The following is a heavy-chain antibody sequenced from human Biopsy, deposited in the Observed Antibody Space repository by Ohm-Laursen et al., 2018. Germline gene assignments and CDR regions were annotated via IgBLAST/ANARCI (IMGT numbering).Heavy chain of an antibody. V-gene: IGHV1-2*06. D-gene: IGHD6-13*01. J-gene: IGHJ4*02. CDR1: GYPFSNYY. CDR3: ARMEQPHDY. Sequence: SVKVSCKASGYPFSNYYLFWVRQAPGQGLEWMGRINPNSGDTVFARNFQGRVTMTRDTAISTVYMDLRNLRPDDTAVYFCARMEQPHDYWGQGTVVTVSS. CDR2: INPNSGDT.